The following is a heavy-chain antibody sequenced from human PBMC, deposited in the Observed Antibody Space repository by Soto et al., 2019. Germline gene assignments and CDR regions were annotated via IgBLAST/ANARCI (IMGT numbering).Heavy chain of an antibody. CDR1: GYTLTELS. CDR2: FDPEDGET. CDR3: ATGSSGWFNEKGLYTS. J-gene: IGHJ4*02. D-gene: IGHD6-19*01. V-gene: IGHV1-24*01. Sequence: GASVKVSCKVSGYTLTELSMHWVRQAPGKGLEWMGGFDPEDGETIYAQKFQGRVTMTEDTSTDTAYMELSSLRSEDTAVYYCATGSSGWFNEKGLYTSWGQGTLVTVSS.